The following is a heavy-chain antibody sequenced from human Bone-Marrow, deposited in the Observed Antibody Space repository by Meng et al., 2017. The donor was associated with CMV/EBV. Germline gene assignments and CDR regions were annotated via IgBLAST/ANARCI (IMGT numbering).Heavy chain of an antibody. CDR1: GFTFSAFA. CDR3: AREVPRPGFFDY. D-gene: IGHD1-1*01. CDR2: ISDDENIK. V-gene: IGHV3-30*04. J-gene: IGHJ4*02. Sequence: GESLKISCAASGFTFSAFAMHWARQAPGKGLESVAVISDDENIKYYADSVKGRFTISRDNYENTLYLQMNSLRTEDTAVYYCAREVPRPGFFDYWGQGTLVTVSS.